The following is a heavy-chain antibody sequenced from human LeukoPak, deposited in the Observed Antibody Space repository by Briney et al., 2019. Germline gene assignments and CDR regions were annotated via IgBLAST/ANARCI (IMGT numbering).Heavy chain of an antibody. J-gene: IGHJ6*03. V-gene: IGHV3-53*01. D-gene: IGHD2-2*01. Sequence: GGSLRLSCAASGFTVSTNYMTWVRQAPGKGLEWVSVIYSGGSTYYADSVKGRFTISRDNSKNTLYLQMNSLRAEDTAVYYCARVPAAILGSYYYYMDVWGKGTTVTIS. CDR3: ARVPAAILGSYYYYMDV. CDR2: IYSGGST. CDR1: GFTVSTNY.